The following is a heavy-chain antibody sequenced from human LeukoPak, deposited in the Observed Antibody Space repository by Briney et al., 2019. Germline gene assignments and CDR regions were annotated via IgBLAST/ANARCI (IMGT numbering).Heavy chain of an antibody. D-gene: IGHD1-1*01. CDR1: GFTFSPHG. CDR3: ARGNWNDGEPDY. V-gene: IGHV3-30*03. Sequence: GGSLRLSCAASGFTFSPHGMHWVRQAPGKGLEWVALISYDGYNKNYGDSVKGRFTISRDNSKNTVYLQMNSLRPEDTGVYYCARGNWNDGEPDYWGQGTLVTVSS. CDR2: ISYDGYNK. J-gene: IGHJ4*02.